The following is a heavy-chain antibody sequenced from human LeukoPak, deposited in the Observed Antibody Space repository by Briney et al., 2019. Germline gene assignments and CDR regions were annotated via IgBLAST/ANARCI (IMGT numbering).Heavy chain of an antibody. CDR1: GYTFTSYD. CDR3: ARAEVAVATQYYYYYMDV. J-gene: IGHJ6*03. D-gene: IGHD2-15*01. Sequence: ASVKVSCKASGYTFTSYDINWVRQATGQGLEWMGWMNPNSGNTGYAQKFQGRVTVTRNTSISTAYMELSSLRSEDTAVYYCARAEVAVATQYYYYYMDVWGKGTTVTVSS. V-gene: IGHV1-8*01. CDR2: MNPNSGNT.